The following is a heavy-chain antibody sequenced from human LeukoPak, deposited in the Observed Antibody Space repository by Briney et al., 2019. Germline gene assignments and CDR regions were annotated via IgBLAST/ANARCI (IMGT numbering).Heavy chain of an antibody. D-gene: IGHD6-6*01. V-gene: IGHV3-21*01. J-gene: IGHJ6*03. Sequence: GRSLRLSCAASGFTFSSYAMHWVRQAPGKGLEWVSSISSSSSYIYYADSVKGRFTISRDNAKNSLYLQMNSLRAEDTAVYYCARDRIAARRGEDYYYYMDVWGKGTTVTVSS. CDR2: ISSSSSYI. CDR1: GFTFSSYA. CDR3: ARDRIAARRGEDYYYYMDV.